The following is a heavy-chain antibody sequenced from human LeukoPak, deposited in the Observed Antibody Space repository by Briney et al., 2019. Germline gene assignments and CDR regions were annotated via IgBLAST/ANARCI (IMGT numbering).Heavy chain of an antibody. CDR1: GYSFSNNW. CDR2: IYPGDSDI. D-gene: IGHD6-13*01. J-gene: IGHJ4*02. V-gene: IGHV5-51*01. CDR3: ARQGTGSSWYPY. Sequence: GESLTISCKGSGYSFSNNWIGWVRQMPGKGLEWMGIIYPGDSDIRYSPSFQGQVTISADKSISTAYLQWSSLKVSDTAMYYCARQGTGSSWYPYWGQGTLVTVSS.